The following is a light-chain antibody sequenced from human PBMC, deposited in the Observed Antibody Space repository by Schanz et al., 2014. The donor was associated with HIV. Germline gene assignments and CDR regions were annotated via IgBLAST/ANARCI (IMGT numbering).Light chain of an antibody. Sequence: EIVLTQSPVTLSLSPGERATLSCRASQSISSDLGWYQQSPGQAPRLLIYDASNRAPGIPARFSGSGSGTEFTLTISSLLSEDFAIYYCQQFNNWPPEGTFGQGTKVELK. CDR3: QQFNNWPPEGT. J-gene: IGKJ1*01. CDR1: QSISSD. V-gene: IGKV3-15*01. CDR2: DAS.